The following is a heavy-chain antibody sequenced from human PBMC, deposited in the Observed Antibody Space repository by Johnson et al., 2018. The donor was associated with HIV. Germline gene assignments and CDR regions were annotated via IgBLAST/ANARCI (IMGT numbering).Heavy chain of an antibody. Sequence: QVQLVESGGGVVQPGGSLRLSCSASGFTFSTFGMHWVRQAPGKGLEWVAFIRYDGSDKYYGDSVKGRFTISRDNSKNTLYLQMNSLRAEDTAVYYCAKVYCGRDCSFGGAAFNIWGQGTMVTVSS. CDR1: GFTFSTFG. CDR2: IRYDGSDK. J-gene: IGHJ3*02. D-gene: IGHD2-21*02. CDR3: AKVYCGRDCSFGGAAFNI. V-gene: IGHV3-30*02.